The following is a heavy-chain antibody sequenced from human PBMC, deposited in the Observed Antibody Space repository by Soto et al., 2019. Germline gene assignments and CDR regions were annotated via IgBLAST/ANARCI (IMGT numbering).Heavy chain of an antibody. D-gene: IGHD4-17*01. CDR3: AKEAGEDGENYYMDV. J-gene: IGHJ6*03. CDR2: ISYDGSNK. Sequence: GGSLRLSCAASGFTFSSYGMHWVRQAPGKGLEWVAVISYDGSNKYYADSVKGRFTISRDNSKNTLYLQMNSLRAEDTAVYYCAKEAGEDGENYYMDVWGKGTTVTVSS. CDR1: GFTFSSYG. V-gene: IGHV3-30*18.